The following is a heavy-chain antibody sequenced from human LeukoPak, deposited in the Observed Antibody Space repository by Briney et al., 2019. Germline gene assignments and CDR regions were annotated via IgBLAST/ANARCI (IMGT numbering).Heavy chain of an antibody. D-gene: IGHD5-24*01. V-gene: IGHV3-21*01. CDR2: ISSSSSYI. Sequence: PGGSLRLSCAASGFTFSSYSMNWVRQAPGKGLEWVSSISSSSSYIYYADSVKGRFTISRDNAKNSLYLQMNSLRAEDTAVYYCAGAKNGIGGDGYNSPFDYWGQGTLVTVSS. J-gene: IGHJ4*02. CDR3: AGAKNGIGGDGYNSPFDY. CDR1: GFTFSSYS.